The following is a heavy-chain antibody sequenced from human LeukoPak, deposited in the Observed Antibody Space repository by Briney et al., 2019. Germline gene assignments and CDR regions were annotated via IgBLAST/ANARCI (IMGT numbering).Heavy chain of an antibody. Sequence: GASVKVSCKASGYTFTSYGISWVRQAPGQGLEWMGWISAYNGHAKYAQKFQGRVSMTTDTSTSTAYMELRSLRSDDTAVYYCVRSAVIRYYWNNDNYYYYYMDVWGKGTTVTISS. CDR1: GYTFTSYG. CDR2: ISAYNGHA. D-gene: IGHD1-1*01. CDR3: VRSAVIRYYWNNDNYYYYYMDV. J-gene: IGHJ6*03. V-gene: IGHV1-18*01.